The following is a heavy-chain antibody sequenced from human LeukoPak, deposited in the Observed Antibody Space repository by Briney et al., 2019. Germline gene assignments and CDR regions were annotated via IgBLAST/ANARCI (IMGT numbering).Heavy chain of an antibody. D-gene: IGHD6-19*01. Sequence: SETLSLTCTVSGYSISSGYYWGWIRQPPGKGLEWIGNIFYSGSTYYSPSLKSLVTIALDTSKNQFSLKLSSVTAADTAVYYCARDISSGWCDYWGQGTLVTVSS. J-gene: IGHJ4*02. CDR2: IFYSGST. CDR1: GYSISSGYY. CDR3: ARDISSGWCDY. V-gene: IGHV4-38-2*02.